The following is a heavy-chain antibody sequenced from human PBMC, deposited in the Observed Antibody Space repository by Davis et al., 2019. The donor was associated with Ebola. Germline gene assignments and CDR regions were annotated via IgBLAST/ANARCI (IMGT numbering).Heavy chain of an antibody. Sequence: ASVKVSCKASGYTFTSYAMNWVRQAPGQGLEWMGWINTNTGNPTYAQGFTGRFVFSLDTSVSTAYLQISSLKAENTAVYYCARYQSHYYDSSGEDYWGQGTLVTVSS. CDR1: GYTFTSYA. CDR2: INTNTGNP. V-gene: IGHV7-4-1*02. CDR3: ARYQSHYYDSSGEDY. D-gene: IGHD3-22*01. J-gene: IGHJ4*02.